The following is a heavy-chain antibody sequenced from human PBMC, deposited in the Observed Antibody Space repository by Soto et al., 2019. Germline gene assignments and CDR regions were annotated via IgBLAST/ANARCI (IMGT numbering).Heavy chain of an antibody. CDR3: ATGGFKQWLVYFKY. V-gene: IGHV3-48*03. CDR1: GFFFSDYE. J-gene: IGHJ4*02. Sequence: EEQLVESGGGLVQPGGSLRLSCEVYGFFFSDYEMNWIRQAPGKGLEWVSYISRTGNTIYYADSVKGRFTISRGNVKNSLSLQMNDLTAEDTAVYYCATGGFKQWLVYFKYWGQGTLVNVSS. CDR2: ISRTGNTI. D-gene: IGHD6-19*01.